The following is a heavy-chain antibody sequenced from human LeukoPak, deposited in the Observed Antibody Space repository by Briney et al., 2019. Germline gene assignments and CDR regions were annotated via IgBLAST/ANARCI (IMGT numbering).Heavy chain of an antibody. CDR3: ARAKSLRLGELSLY. CDR2: IYSGGST. D-gene: IGHD3-16*02. Sequence: GGSLRLSCAASGFTVSSNYMSWVRQAPGKGLEWVSVIYSGGSTYYADSVKGRFTISRDNAKNTLYLQMNSLRAEDTAVYYCARAKSLRLGELSLYWGQGTLVTVSS. V-gene: IGHV3-53*01. CDR1: GFTVSSNY. J-gene: IGHJ4*02.